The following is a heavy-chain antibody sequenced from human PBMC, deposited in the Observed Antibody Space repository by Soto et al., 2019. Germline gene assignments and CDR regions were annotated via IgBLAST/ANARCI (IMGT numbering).Heavy chain of an antibody. V-gene: IGHV1-69*01. Sequence: QVQLVQSGAEVQKPGSSVKVSCKASGGTFSSYAISWVRQAPGQGLEWMGGIIPIYGTANYAQKFQGRVTITAEESTSIAYMELNSLRSQDTAVDYCASIEADCSGGGCYSADDYYGMDVWGQGTTVTVSS. CDR1: GGTFSSYA. CDR2: IIPIYGTA. D-gene: IGHD2-15*01. J-gene: IGHJ6*02. CDR3: ASIEADCSGGGCYSADDYYGMDV.